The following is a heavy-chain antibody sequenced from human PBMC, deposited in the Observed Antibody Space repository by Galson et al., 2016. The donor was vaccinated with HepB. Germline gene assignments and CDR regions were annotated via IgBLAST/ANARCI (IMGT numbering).Heavy chain of an antibody. CDR1: GDSVSSDSAT. CDR2: TYYRSKWHN. D-gene: IGHD3-22*01. J-gene: IGHJ3*02. V-gene: IGHV6-1*01. Sequence: CAISGDSVSSDSATWNWIRQSPSRGLEWLGGTYYRSKWHNDYALSAKSRISINADTSKNQISLQLNSVSPEDTAVYYCARVPLLFVDAVGYDAFDIWGQGTLVTVSS. CDR3: ARVPLLFVDAVGYDAFDI.